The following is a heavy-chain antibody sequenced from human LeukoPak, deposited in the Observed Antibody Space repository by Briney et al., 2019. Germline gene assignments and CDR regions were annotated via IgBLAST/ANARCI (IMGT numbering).Heavy chain of an antibody. Sequence: NPSQTLSLTCSVSGGSISSGNYYWSWIRQPPGKGLECIGYIYHSGSTYYNPSLKSRITISVDTSKNQFSLKLSSVTAADTAVYYCARDGVDHYYHMGVWGKGTTVTVSS. CDR2: IYHSGST. V-gene: IGHV4-30-2*01. CDR3: ARDGVDHYYHMGV. D-gene: IGHD3-16*01. J-gene: IGHJ6*03. CDR1: GGSISSGNYY.